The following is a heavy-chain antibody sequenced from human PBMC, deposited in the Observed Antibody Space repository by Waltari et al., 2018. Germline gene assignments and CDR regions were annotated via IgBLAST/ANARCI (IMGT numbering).Heavy chain of an antibody. CDR3: ATGTPSHPDY. CDR2: ISYDGSNK. CDR1: GCTFFTQG. J-gene: IGHJ4*02. V-gene: IGHV3-30*03. Sequence: QVQLVESGGGVVLPGRSLRLSCGAAGCTFFTQGGRWVRQAPGKGLEWVAVISYDGSNKYYADSVKGRFTISRDNSKNTLYLQMNSLRAEDTAVYYCATGTPSHPDYWGQGTLVTVSS.